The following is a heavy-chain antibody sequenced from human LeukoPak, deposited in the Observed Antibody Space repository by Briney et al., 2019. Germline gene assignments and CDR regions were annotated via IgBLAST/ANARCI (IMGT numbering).Heavy chain of an antibody. CDR2: ISYDGSNK. V-gene: IGHV3-30-3*01. J-gene: IGHJ4*02. Sequence: PGGSLRLSCAASGFTFSSYAMHWVRQAPSKGLEWVAVISYDGSNKYYADSVKGRFTISRDNSKNTLYLQMNSLRAEDTAVYYCARALLQVVITTGFDFWGQGTLVTVSS. CDR3: ARALLQVVITTGFDF. D-gene: IGHD3-22*01. CDR1: GFTFSSYA.